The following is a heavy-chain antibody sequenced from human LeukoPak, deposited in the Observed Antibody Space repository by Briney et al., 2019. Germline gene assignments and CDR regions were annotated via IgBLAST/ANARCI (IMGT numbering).Heavy chain of an antibody. D-gene: IGHD3-3*01. V-gene: IGHV4-34*01. CDR3: ARGKTYPNYDFWSGYYMKWFDP. Sequence: SETLSLTCAVYGGSFSGYYWSWIRKPPGKGLEWIGEINHSGSTNYHPSLKSRVTISVDTSKNQFSLKLSSVTAADTAVYYCARGKTYPNYDFWSGYYMKWFDPWGQGTLVTVSS. J-gene: IGHJ5*02. CDR2: INHSGST. CDR1: GGSFSGYY.